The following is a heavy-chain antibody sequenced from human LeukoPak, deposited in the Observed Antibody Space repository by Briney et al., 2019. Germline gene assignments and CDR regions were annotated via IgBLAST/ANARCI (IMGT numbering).Heavy chain of an antibody. V-gene: IGHV4-59*01. CDR3: ARVHVGYSSGWYESPLFQVTTWFDP. CDR2: IYYSGST. D-gene: IGHD6-19*01. J-gene: IGHJ5*02. Sequence: SETLSLTCTVSGGSISSYYWSWIRQPPGKGLEWIGYIYYSGSTNYNPSLKSRVTISVDTSKNQFSLKLSSVTAADTAVYYCARVHVGYSSGWYESPLFQVTTWFDPWGQGTLVTVSS. CDR1: GGSISSYY.